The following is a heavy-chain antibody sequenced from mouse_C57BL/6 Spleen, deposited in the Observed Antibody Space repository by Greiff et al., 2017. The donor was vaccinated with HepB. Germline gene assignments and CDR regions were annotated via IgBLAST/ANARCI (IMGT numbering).Heavy chain of an antibody. D-gene: IGHD1-1*01. J-gene: IGHJ2*01. CDR3: ARSDSITTVVAPFDY. CDR2: INPNNGGT. V-gene: IGHV1-26*01. Sequence: VQLQQSGPELVKPGASVKISCKASGYTFTDYYMNWVKQSHGKSLEWIGDINPNNGGTSYNQKFKGKATLTVDKSSSTAYMELRSLTSEDSAVYYCARSDSITTVVAPFDYWGQGTTLTVSS. CDR1: GYTFTDYY.